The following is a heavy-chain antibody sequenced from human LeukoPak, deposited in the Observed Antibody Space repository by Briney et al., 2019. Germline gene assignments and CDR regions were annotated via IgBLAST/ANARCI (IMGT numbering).Heavy chain of an antibody. J-gene: IGHJ4*02. CDR2: IKEDGSRN. CDR3: ARQLSGWYDADPY. Sequence: QPGGSLILSCAASGFTFSSYWMSWVRPAPGKGLEWVANIKEDGSRNQYVDSVQGQFNISRDNAKGSLYLQMNSLRAEDTAVYYCARQLSGWYDADPYWGQGTLVTVSS. CDR1: GFTFSSYW. D-gene: IGHD6-19*01. V-gene: IGHV3-7*05.